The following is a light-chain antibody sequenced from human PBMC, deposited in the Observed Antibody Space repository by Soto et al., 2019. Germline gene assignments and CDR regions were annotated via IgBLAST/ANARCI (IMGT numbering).Light chain of an antibody. CDR3: LQDHTYPYT. CDR1: QGIRND. CDR2: AAS. V-gene: IGKV1-6*02. Sequence: AIQVTQSPSSLSASVGDRVTIICRASQGIRNDLGWYQQKPGKAPKLLIYAASSLESGVPSRFSGSGYATDFTLSISSLQAEDFATYYCLQDHTYPYTFGQGTKLEIK. J-gene: IGKJ2*01.